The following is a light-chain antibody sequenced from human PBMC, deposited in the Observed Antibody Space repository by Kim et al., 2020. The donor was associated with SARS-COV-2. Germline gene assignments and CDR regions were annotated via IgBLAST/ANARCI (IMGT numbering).Light chain of an antibody. CDR3: QQRSNWPI. CDR1: QSVSSY. CDR2: DAS. Sequence: SLSPGERATLSCRASQSVSSYLDWYKQKPGQAPRLLIYDASNRATGIPARFSGSGSGTDFTLTISSLEPEDFAVYYCQQRSNWPIFGQGTRLEIK. V-gene: IGKV3-11*01. J-gene: IGKJ5*01.